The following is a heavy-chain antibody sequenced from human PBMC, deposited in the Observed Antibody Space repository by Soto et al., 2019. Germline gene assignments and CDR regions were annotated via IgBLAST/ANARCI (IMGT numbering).Heavy chain of an antibody. J-gene: IGHJ4*02. CDR2: INHSGST. Sequence: SETLSLTCAVYGGSFSGYYWSWIRQPPGKGLEWIGEINHSGSTNYNPSLKSRVTISVDTSKNQFSLKLSSVTAADTAVYYCARGFYDILTAAPRYFDYWGQGTLVTVSS. V-gene: IGHV4-34*01. CDR3: ARGFYDILTAAPRYFDY. CDR1: GGSFSGYY. D-gene: IGHD3-9*01.